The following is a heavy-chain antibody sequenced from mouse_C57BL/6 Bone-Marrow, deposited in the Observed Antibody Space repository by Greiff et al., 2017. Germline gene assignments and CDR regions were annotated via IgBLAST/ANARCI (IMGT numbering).Heavy chain of an antibody. CDR2: ISGGGGNT. V-gene: IGHV5-9*01. J-gene: IGHJ3*01. CDR1: GFTFSSYT. Sequence: EVQGVESGGGLVKPGGSLKLSCAASGFTFSSYTMSWVRQTPEKRLEWVATISGGGGNTYYPDSVKGRFTISRDNAKNTLYLHMSSLRSEDTALXYCASQAWCAYWGQETLVTVSA. CDR3: ASQAWCAY.